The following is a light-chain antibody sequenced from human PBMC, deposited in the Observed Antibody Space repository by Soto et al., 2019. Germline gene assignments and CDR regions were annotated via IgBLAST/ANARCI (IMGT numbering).Light chain of an antibody. Sequence: ENVLTQSPATLSLSPGEGATLSCRASQSINTYLAWYQQKPGQAPRLLIYDASKRATGIPDRFSGSGSGTEFTLTISSLQSEDFAVYYCQQYGSSPTTFGQGTQVDIK. V-gene: IGKV3-20*01. CDR3: QQYGSSPTT. J-gene: IGKJ1*01. CDR2: DAS. CDR1: QSINTY.